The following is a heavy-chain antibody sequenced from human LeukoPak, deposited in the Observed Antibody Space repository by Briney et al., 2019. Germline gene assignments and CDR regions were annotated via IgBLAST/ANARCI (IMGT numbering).Heavy chain of an antibody. CDR1: GFTFDDYA. Sequence: GRSLRLSCAASGFTFDDYAMHWVRQAPGKGLEWVSGISWNTGSIGYADSVKGRFTISRDNAKNSLYLQMNSLRAEDTALYYCAKGGGYYDSSGEGIHDAFDIWGQGTMVTVSS. J-gene: IGHJ3*02. CDR2: ISWNTGSI. V-gene: IGHV3-9*01. D-gene: IGHD3-22*01. CDR3: AKGGGYYDSSGEGIHDAFDI.